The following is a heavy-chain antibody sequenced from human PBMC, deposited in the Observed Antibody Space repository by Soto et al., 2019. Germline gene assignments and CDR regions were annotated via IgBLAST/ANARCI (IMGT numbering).Heavy chain of an antibody. J-gene: IGHJ5*02. D-gene: IGHD6-13*01. CDR1: GGSFSGYY. Sequence: SSETLSLTCAVYGGSFSGYYWSWIRQPPGKGLEWIGEINHSGSTNYNPSLKSRVTISVDTSKNQFSLKLSSVTAADTAVYYCARGRRFSSSWKTYNWFDPWGQGTLVTVSS. CDR2: INHSGST. CDR3: ARGRRFSSSWKTYNWFDP. V-gene: IGHV4-34*01.